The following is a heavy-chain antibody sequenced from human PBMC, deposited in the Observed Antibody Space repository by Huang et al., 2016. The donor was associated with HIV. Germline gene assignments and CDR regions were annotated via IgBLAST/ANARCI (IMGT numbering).Heavy chain of an antibody. V-gene: IGHV5-51*01. CDR1: GYSFISYW. D-gene: IGHD5-18*01. Sequence: EVQLVQSGAEVKMPGESLKISCKGSGYSFISYWLGWVRQMPGKGLEGMGINDPGDSNIRYSPSFQGKVTISADKSISTAYLQWSSLEASDTAMYYSASLRYVDTASNGMDVWGQGTTVTVSS. CDR3: ASLRYVDTASNGMDV. J-gene: IGHJ6*02. CDR2: NDPGDSNI.